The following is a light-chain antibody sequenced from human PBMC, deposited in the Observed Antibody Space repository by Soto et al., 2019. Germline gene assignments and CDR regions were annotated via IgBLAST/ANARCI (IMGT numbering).Light chain of an antibody. Sequence: EIVLTQSPGTLSLSPGERATLFCRASQSVNSYYLAWYQQKPGQAPRLLIYGASTRATGIPDRFSGSGSGTDFTLTINRLEPEDFAVYYCQHYVSSPWTFGQGTKVEIK. CDR2: GAS. CDR3: QHYVSSPWT. J-gene: IGKJ1*01. CDR1: QSVNSYY. V-gene: IGKV3-20*01.